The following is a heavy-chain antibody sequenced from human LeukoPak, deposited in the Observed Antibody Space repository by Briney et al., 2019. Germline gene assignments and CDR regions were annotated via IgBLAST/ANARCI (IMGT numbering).Heavy chain of an antibody. CDR3: ARELVTGTTKYYFDY. CDR1: GGSISSGGYS. V-gene: IGHV4-30-2*01. Sequence: SETLSLTCAVSGGSISSGGYSWSWIRQPPGKGLEWIGYIYHSGSTYYNPSLKSRVTISVDRSKNQFSLKLSSVTAADTAVYYCARELVTGTTKYYFDYWGQGTLVTVSS. CDR2: IYHSGST. J-gene: IGHJ4*02. D-gene: IGHD1-7*01.